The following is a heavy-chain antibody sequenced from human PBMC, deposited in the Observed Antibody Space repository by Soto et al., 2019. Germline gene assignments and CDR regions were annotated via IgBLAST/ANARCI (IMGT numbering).Heavy chain of an antibody. J-gene: IGHJ5*02. Sequence: SENLAISFVVSGDSISTSNWWTWVRQPPGKGLEWIAEIHHSGSTNYSPSLKSRVVISIDKSKNQFSLKLNSVTAADTAKYYCATGKVYYYGSGGLWAPWGQGETVTVS. CDR1: GDSISTSNW. V-gene: IGHV4-4*02. CDR3: ATGKVYYYGSGGLWAP. CDR2: IHHSGST. D-gene: IGHD3-10*01.